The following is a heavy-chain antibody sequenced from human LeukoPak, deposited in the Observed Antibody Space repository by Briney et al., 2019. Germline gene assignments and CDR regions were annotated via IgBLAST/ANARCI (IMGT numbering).Heavy chain of an antibody. D-gene: IGHD3-10*01. J-gene: IGHJ4*02. Sequence: GGSLRLSCAASGFTFSSNSMTWVRQTPGKGLEWVSGISGSGDSTFYADSVKGRFTISRDNSRNTLYLQMSSLRPEDTAVYYCTKWSGFGDDWGQGTLVTVS. V-gene: IGHV3-23*01. CDR3: TKWSGFGDD. CDR1: GFTFSSNS. CDR2: ISGSGDST.